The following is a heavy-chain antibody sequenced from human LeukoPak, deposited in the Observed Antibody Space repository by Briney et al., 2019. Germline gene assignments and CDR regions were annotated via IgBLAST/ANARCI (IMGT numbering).Heavy chain of an antibody. Sequence: PSETLSLTCAVYGGSFSGYYWSWIRQPPGKGLEWIGEINHSGSTNYNPSLKSRVTISVDTSKNQFSLKLSSVTAADTAVYYCARENYADLDYWGQGTLVTVSS. D-gene: IGHD3-16*01. CDR3: ARENYADLDY. J-gene: IGHJ4*02. V-gene: IGHV4-34*01. CDR1: GGSFSGYY. CDR2: INHSGST.